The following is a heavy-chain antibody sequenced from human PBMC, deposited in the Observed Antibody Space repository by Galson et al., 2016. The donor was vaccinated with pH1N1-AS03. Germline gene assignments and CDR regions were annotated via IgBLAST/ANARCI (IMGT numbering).Heavy chain of an antibody. J-gene: IGHJ4*02. CDR2: IESRGAGGTT. D-gene: IGHD3-10*01. CDR1: GFTPSNAW. V-gene: IGHV3-15*04. Sequence: SGFTPSNAWMAWVRQAPGKGLEYVGRIESRGAGGTTDYAEPVKGRFSISRDDSKNTLYLQMNRLKTEDTAVYYCSVRDVDWGQGTLVTVSS. CDR3: SVRDVD.